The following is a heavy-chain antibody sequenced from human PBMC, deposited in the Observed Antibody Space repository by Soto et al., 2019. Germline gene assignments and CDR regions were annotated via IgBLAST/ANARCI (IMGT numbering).Heavy chain of an antibody. Sequence: ASVKVSCKASGYTLTESSMHWVRQAPGKGLEWMGGFDPEDGKTIYAQKFQGRVTMTTDTSTSTAYMELRSLRSDDTAVYYCARAGGVQQLDPGWDYWGQGTLVTVSS. CDR2: FDPEDGKT. CDR3: ARAGGVQQLDPGWDY. J-gene: IGHJ4*02. CDR1: GYTLTESS. V-gene: IGHV1-24*01. D-gene: IGHD6-13*01.